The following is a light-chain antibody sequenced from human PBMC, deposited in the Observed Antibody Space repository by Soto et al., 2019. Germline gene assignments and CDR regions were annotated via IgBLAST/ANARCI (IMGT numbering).Light chain of an antibody. J-gene: IGKJ4*01. Sequence: AIRMTQSPSSFSASTGDRVTITCRASQGISSYLAWYQQKPGKAPKLLIYAASTLQSGVPSRFSGSGSGTDFTLTISWLQSEDFATYYCQEYYSYPPVTLGGGTKVEIK. V-gene: IGKV1-8*01. CDR1: QGISSY. CDR2: AAS. CDR3: QEYYSYPPVT.